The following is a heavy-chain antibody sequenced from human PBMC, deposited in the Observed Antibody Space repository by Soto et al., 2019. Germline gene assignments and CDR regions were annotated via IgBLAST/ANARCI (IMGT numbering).Heavy chain of an antibody. CDR2: INPSGGST. CDR3: ARDSKMEARFLEWPARRYFDY. V-gene: IGHV1-46*01. D-gene: IGHD3-3*01. Sequence: ASVKVSCKASGYTFTSYYMHWVRQAPGQGLEWMGIINPSGGSTSYAQKFQGRVTMTRDTSTSTVYMELSSLRSEDTAVYYCARDSKMEARFLEWPARRYFDYWGQGTLVTVSS. J-gene: IGHJ4*02. CDR1: GYTFTSYY.